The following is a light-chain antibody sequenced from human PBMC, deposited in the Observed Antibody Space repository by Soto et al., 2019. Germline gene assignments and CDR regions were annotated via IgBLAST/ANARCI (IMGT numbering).Light chain of an antibody. CDR1: QDISNY. J-gene: IGKJ5*01. CDR2: DAS. Sequence: DIQLTQSPSSLSASVGDRVTITCQASQDISNYLNWYQQKPGKAPKLMIYDASNLETGVPSRFSGSGSGTDFTFTISSLQPEDIATYYCQQYDNLGITFGQGTRLETK. V-gene: IGKV1-33*01. CDR3: QQYDNLGIT.